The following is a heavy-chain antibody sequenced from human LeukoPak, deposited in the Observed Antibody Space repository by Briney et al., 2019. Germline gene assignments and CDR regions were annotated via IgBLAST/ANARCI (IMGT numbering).Heavy chain of an antibody. Sequence: GGSLRLSCAASGFTFSSYWMNWVRQAPGKGLEWVSHISSASITIYYADSVKGRFTISRDNAKNLLYLQMNSLRAEDTAVYYCARDLVAVAGTSTAWGQGTLVTVSS. V-gene: IGHV3-48*01. CDR2: ISSASITI. D-gene: IGHD6-19*01. CDR3: ARDLVAVAGTSTA. CDR1: GFTFSSYW. J-gene: IGHJ5*02.